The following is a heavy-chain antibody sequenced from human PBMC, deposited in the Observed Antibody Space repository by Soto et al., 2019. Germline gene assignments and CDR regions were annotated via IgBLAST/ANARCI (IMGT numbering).Heavy chain of an antibody. J-gene: IGHJ4*02. V-gene: IGHV1-69*13. CDR1: GGTFSSYA. Sequence: ASVKVSCKASGGTFSSYAISWVRQAPGQGLEWMGGIIPIFGTANYAQKFQGRVTITADESTSTSYMELSSLRSEDTAVYYCARGGREPGLLGRYYFDYWGQGTLVTVSS. CDR2: IIPIFGTA. D-gene: IGHD2-21*01. CDR3: ARGGREPGLLGRYYFDY.